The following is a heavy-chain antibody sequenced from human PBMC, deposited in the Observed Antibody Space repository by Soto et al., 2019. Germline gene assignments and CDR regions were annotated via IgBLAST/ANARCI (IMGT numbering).Heavy chain of an antibody. V-gene: IGHV3-23*01. D-gene: IGHD3-22*01. CDR3: AKVPDDSSGYYYPFDY. J-gene: IGHJ4*02. CDR2: ISGSGGST. Sequence: PGGSLRLSCAASGFTFSSYAMSWVRQAPGKGLEWVSAISGSGGSTYYADSVKGRFTISRDNSKNTLYLQMNSLRAEDTAVYYCAKVPDDSSGYYYPFDYWGQGTLVTVSS. CDR1: GFTFSSYA.